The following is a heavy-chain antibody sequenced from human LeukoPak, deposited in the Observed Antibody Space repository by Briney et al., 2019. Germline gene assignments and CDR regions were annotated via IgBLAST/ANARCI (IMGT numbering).Heavy chain of an antibody. J-gene: IGHJ5*02. CDR1: GGSFSGYY. Sequence: SETLSLTCAVYGGSFSGYYWSWIRQPPGKGLEWIGEINHSGSTNYNPSLKSRVTVSVDTSKNQFSPKLSSVTAADTAVYYCAREGLRDSSTSSLVDPWGQGTLVTVSS. D-gene: IGHD2-2*01. CDR2: INHSGST. CDR3: AREGLRDSSTSSLVDP. V-gene: IGHV4-34*01.